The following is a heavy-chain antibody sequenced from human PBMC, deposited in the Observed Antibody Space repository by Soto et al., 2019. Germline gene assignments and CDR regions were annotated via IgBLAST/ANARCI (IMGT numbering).Heavy chain of an antibody. Sequence: QVQLLQSGAEVKKPGASVKVSCKASGYTFTNYGITWVRQAPGQGLEWMGWISAYNGNTHYTQRLQGRVTMTTDTSTSTAYMELRGLRSDDTAVYYCARVQQLVGYFYSYMDVWGKGTTVTVSS. CDR3: ARVQQLVGYFYSYMDV. D-gene: IGHD6-6*01. J-gene: IGHJ6*03. CDR1: GYTFTNYG. CDR2: ISAYNGNT. V-gene: IGHV1-18*01.